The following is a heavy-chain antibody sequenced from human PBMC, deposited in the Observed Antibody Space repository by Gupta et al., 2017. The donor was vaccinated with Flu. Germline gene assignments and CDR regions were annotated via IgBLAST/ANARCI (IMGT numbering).Heavy chain of an antibody. D-gene: IGHD1-1*01. CDR2: ISYDGSNK. CDR1: GFTFSSYG. V-gene: IGHV3-30*18. J-gene: IGHJ4*02. Sequence: QVQLVESGGGVVQPGRSLRLSCAASGFTFSSYGMHWVRQAPGKGLEWVAVISYDGSNKYYADSVKGRFTISRDNSKNTLYLQMNSLRAEDTAVYYCAKVFSVSNANYFDYWGQGTLVTASS. CDR3: AKVFSVSNANYFDY.